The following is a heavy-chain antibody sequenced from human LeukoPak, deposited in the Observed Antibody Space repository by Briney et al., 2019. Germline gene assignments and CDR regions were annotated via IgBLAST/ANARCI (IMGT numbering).Heavy chain of an antibody. CDR1: GYTLTSYG. J-gene: IGHJ4*02. V-gene: IGHV1-18*01. CDR2: ISTQTGNT. CDR3: ARGAYGDK. D-gene: IGHD4-17*01. Sequence: ASVKVSCKASGYTLTSYGINWMRQAPGQGLEWMGWISTQTGNTNYAQKVQGRLTLTTDRSTNTAYMELRSLRSDDTAVYYCARGAYGDKWGQGTMVTVSS.